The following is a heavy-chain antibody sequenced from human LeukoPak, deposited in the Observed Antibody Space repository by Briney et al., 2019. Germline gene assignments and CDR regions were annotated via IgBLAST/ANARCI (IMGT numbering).Heavy chain of an antibody. CDR2: IYYSGST. D-gene: IGHD6-13*01. Sequence: SETLSLTCTVSGGSISSYYWSWIRQPPGKGLEWIGYIYYSGSTNYNPSLKSRVTISVDTSKNQFSLKLSSVTAADTAVYCCARVGFSFGSWSNYFDYWGQGTLVTVSA. V-gene: IGHV4-59*01. CDR3: ARVGFSFGSWSNYFDY. CDR1: GGSISSYY. J-gene: IGHJ4*02.